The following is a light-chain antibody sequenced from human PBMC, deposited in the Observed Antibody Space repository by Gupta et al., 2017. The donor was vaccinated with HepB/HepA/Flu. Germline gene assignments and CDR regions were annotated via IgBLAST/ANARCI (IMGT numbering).Light chain of an antibody. Sequence: QSVLTQPPSASGTPGQRVPISCSGSSSNIGSNTVNWYHQLPGTAPKLLIYSNNQRPSGVPDRFSGSKSGTSASLAISGLQSEDEADYYCAAWDDSLNGHWVFGGGTKLTVL. CDR1: SSNIGSNT. V-gene: IGLV1-44*01. CDR2: SNN. J-gene: IGLJ3*02. CDR3: AAWDDSLNGHWV.